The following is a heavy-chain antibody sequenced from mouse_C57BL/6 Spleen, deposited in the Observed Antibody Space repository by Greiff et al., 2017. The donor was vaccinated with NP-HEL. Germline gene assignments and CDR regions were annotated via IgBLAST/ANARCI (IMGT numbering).Heavy chain of an antibody. D-gene: IGHD2-4*01. J-gene: IGHJ3*01. CDR1: GYTFTDYN. CDR3: ARGRLRQFAY. V-gene: IGHV1-18*01. Sequence: EVMLVESGPELVKPGASVKIPCKASGYTFTDYNMDWVKQSHGKSLEWIGDINPNNGGTIYNQKFKGKATLTVDKSSSTAYMELRSLTSEDTAVYYCARGRLRQFAYWGQGTLVTVSA. CDR2: INPNNGGT.